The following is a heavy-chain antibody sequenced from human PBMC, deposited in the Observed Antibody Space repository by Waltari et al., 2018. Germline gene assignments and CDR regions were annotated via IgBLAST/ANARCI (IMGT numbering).Heavy chain of an antibody. CDR3: VKGRFTQGYYYDSSGYSYYFDY. Sequence: QVQLVESGGGVVQPGGSLRLSCAASGFTFSSYGMHWVRQAPGKGLEWVAFIRYDGSNKYYADAVKGRFTISRDNSKYTLYLQMNSLRAEDTAVYYCVKGRFTQGYYYDSSGYSYYFDYWGQGTLVTVSS. CDR1: GFTFSSYG. CDR2: IRYDGSNK. V-gene: IGHV3-30*02. J-gene: IGHJ4*02. D-gene: IGHD3-22*01.